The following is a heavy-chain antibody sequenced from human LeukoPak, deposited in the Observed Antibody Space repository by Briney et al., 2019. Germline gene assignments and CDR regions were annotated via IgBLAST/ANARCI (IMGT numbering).Heavy chain of an antibody. Sequence: GASVKVSCKASGYTFTSYGISWVRQAPGQGLEWMGWNSAYNGNTNYAQKLQGRVTMTTDTSTSTAYMELRSLRSDDTAVYYCARVGSGYPKGKPNYFDYWGQGTLVTVSS. D-gene: IGHD6-19*01. V-gene: IGHV1-18*01. CDR2: NSAYNGNT. J-gene: IGHJ4*02. CDR3: ARVGSGYPKGKPNYFDY. CDR1: GYTFTSYG.